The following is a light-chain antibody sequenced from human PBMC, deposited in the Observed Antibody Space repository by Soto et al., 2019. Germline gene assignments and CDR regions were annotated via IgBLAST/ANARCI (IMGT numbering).Light chain of an antibody. J-gene: IGKJ2*01. CDR1: PIISTW. CDR2: GAS. Sequence: DIQMTQSPSILSASVGDRVTFTCRASPIISTWLAWYQLKPGKAPKLLIYGASSLGSGVPSRFSGSGSGTEFTLTISSLQPEDFATYYCQQYDPYSYTFGQGTKLEIK. CDR3: QQYDPYSYT. V-gene: IGKV1-5*01.